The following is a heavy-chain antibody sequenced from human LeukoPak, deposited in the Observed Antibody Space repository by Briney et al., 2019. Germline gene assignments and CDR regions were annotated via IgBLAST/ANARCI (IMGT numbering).Heavy chain of an antibody. CDR1: GGTFSSYA. V-gene: IGHV1-69*01. Sequence: PWASVKVSCKASGGTFSSYAISWVRQAPGQGLEWMGGIIPIFGTANYAQKFQGRVTITADESTSTAYMELSSLRSEDTAVYYCARAGSSWYGIDYWGQGTLVTDSS. CDR3: ARAGSSWYGIDY. J-gene: IGHJ4*02. D-gene: IGHD6-13*01. CDR2: IIPIFGTA.